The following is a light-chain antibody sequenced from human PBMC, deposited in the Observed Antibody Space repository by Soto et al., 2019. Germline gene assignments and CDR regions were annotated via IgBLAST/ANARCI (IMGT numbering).Light chain of an antibody. CDR3: QQRSNWPPYT. CDR2: DAS. CDR1: QCVSSY. V-gene: IGKV3-11*01. Sequence: EIVLTQSPATLSLSPGERATLSCRASQCVSSYLAWYKQKPGQAPRLLIYDASNRATGIPARFSGSGSGTDFTLTISSLEPEDFAVYYCQQRSNWPPYTFGRGTKLEIK. J-gene: IGKJ2*01.